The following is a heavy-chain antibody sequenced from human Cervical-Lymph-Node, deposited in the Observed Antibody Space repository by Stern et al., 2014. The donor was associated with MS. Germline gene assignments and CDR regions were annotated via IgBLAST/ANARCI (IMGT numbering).Heavy chain of an antibody. Sequence: VQLVESGGGLVQPGGSLRLSCAVSGFPLSEHSMNWVRQAPGKGLEWISYIRSSSSDISYAGSVKGRFTISRDDAKNSLYLQMNSLRAEDTAVYYCARDLAWAFDSWGQGTLVTVSS. CDR3: ARDLAWAFDS. D-gene: IGHD3-3*02. V-gene: IGHV3-48*01. CDR1: GFPLSEHS. CDR2: IRSSSSDI. J-gene: IGHJ4*02.